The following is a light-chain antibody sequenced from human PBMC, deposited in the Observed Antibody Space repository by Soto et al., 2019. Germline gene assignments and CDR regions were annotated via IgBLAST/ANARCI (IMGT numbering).Light chain of an antibody. Sequence: EIVMTQSPATLSVSPGERATLSCRASHSVSNNLAWYQQKPGQAPRLLIYGASTRATGIPARFSGSGSGTEFTLTISSLQSEDFAVYYCQHYNNWPPLTFGGGTKVEIK. CDR1: HSVSNN. CDR2: GAS. J-gene: IGKJ4*01. V-gene: IGKV3-15*01. CDR3: QHYNNWPPLT.